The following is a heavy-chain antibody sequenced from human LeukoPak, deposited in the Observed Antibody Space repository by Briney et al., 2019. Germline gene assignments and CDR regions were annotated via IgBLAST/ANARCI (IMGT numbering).Heavy chain of an antibody. CDR2: ISGSGGST. J-gene: IGHJ4*02. CDR3: AKDIRGYSSSWYSLSLDY. Sequence: GGSLRLSCAASGFTFSSYAMSWVRQAPGKGLEWVSAISGSGGSTYYADSVKGRFTISRDNSKNTLYLQMNSLRAEDTTVYYCAKDIRGYSSSWYSLSLDYWGQGTLVTVSS. CDR1: GFTFSSYA. D-gene: IGHD6-13*01. V-gene: IGHV3-23*01.